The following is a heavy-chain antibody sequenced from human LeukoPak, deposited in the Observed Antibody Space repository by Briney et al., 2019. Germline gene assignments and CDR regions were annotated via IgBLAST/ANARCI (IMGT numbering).Heavy chain of an antibody. CDR1: GFTFSSYS. V-gene: IGHV3-21*01. Sequence: GGSLRLSCAASGFTFSSYSMNWVRHTPGKGLEWVSSISSSSSYIYYADSVKGRFTISRDNAKNSLYLQMNSLRAEDTAVYYCARDKGGGGSPTRAGGYFDYWGQGTLVTVSS. D-gene: IGHD2-15*01. CDR2: ISSSSSYI. J-gene: IGHJ4*02. CDR3: ARDKGGGGSPTRAGGYFDY.